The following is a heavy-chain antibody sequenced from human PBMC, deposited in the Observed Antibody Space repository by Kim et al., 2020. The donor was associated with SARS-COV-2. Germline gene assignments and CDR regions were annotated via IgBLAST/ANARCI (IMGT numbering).Heavy chain of an antibody. CDR2: LYSGGGT. V-gene: IGHV3-53*01. Sequence: GGSLRLSCAAPGFTVRSNFMSWVRQAPGKGLEWVSALYSGGGTYYADSVKGRFTISRDNSKNTLYLQMNSLRAEDTAVYYCARGRTDLDPWGQGTLVTVSS. CDR1: GFTVRSNF. J-gene: IGHJ5*02. CDR3: ARGRTDLDP. D-gene: IGHD1-1*01.